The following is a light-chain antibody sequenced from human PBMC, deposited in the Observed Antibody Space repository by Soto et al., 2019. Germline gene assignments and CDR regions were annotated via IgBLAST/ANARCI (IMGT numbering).Light chain of an antibody. V-gene: IGLV4-60*02. CDR1: SGHTTYI. CDR2: LETSGSY. Sequence: QPVLTQSSSASASLGSSVKLTCTLSSGHTTYIIAWHQQQPGKAPRYLMKLETSGSYNKGSGVPDRFSGSSSGADRYLTISNLQFEDEADYYCETWDINTHVVFGGETKLTVL. J-gene: IGLJ2*01. CDR3: ETWDINTHVV.